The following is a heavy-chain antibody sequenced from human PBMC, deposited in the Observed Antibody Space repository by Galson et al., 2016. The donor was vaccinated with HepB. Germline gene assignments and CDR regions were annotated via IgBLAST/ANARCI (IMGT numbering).Heavy chain of an antibody. CDR3: ARKVLHHSDSSGYFPGPLDM. V-gene: IGHV3-23*01. CDR1: GFPYSSHA. CDR2: ITSTGAKT. J-gene: IGHJ3*02. D-gene: IGHD3-22*01. Sequence: SLRLSCAASGFPYSSHAMTWVRQAPGKGLEWISAITSTGAKTFYADSVKGRFNISRDNSKSMLSLQMNNLRAEDTALYYCARKVLHHSDSSGYFPGPLDMWGQGTLVTVSS.